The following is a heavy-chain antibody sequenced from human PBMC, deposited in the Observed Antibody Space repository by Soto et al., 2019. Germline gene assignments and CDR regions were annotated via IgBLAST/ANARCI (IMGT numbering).Heavy chain of an antibody. CDR2: IYYSGST. Sequence: QLQLQESGPGLVKPSETLSLTCTVSGGSISSSSYYWGWIRQPPGKGLEWIGSIYYSGSTYYNPSLKSRVTISVDTSKNQFSLKLSSVTAADTAVYYCARVGVSYHAAFDIWGQGTMVTVSS. V-gene: IGHV4-39*01. J-gene: IGHJ3*02. CDR1: GGSISSSSYY. CDR3: ARVGVSYHAAFDI. D-gene: IGHD3-16*01.